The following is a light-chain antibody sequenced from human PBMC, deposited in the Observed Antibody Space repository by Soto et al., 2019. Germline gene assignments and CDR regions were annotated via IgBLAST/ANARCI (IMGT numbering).Light chain of an antibody. CDR2: EVS. CDR1: SSDVGSYNL. Sequence: QSALTQPASVSGSPGQSITISCTGTSSDVGSYNLVSWYQQHPGKAPKLMIYEVSKRPSGVSKRFSGSKSGNTASLTISGLQAEDEADYYCCSYAGSFWVFGGGTKLTVL. J-gene: IGLJ3*02. CDR3: CSYAGSFWV. V-gene: IGLV2-23*02.